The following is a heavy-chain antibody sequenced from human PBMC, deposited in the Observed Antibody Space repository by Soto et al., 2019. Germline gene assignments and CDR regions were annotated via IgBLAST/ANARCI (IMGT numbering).Heavy chain of an antibody. J-gene: IGHJ6*02. CDR2: ISYDGSNK. CDR3: AKDLRIQGWAYYYYYGMEV. Sequence: PGGSLRLSCAASGFTFSSYGMHWVRQAPGKGLEWVAVISYDGSNKYYADSVKGRFTISRDNSKNTLYLQMNSLRAEDTAVYYCAKDLRIQGWAYYYYYGMEVWRQRTTVTVCS. CDR1: GFTFSSYG. V-gene: IGHV3-30*18. D-gene: IGHD5-18*01.